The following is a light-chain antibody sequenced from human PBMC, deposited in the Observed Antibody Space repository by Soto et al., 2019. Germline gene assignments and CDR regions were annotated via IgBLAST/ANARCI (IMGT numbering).Light chain of an antibody. CDR1: QSLLHINGYNY. CDR2: LAS. Sequence: VVTQSQLSLPITPGEPASISCRSSQSLLHINGYNYLDWYLQKPGPSPHLLISLASNRASGVPDRFSGSGSGTEFTLTISSLQPDDFATYYCHPYNPYSPFCQGTLLAIK. J-gene: IGKJ5*01. V-gene: IGKV2-28*01. CDR3: HPYNPYSP.